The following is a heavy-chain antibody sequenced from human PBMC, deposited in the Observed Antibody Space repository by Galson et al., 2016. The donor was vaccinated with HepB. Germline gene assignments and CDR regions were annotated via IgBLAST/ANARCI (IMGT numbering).Heavy chain of an antibody. CDR2: IKGDGTRP. CDR3: GAFRGDSSGYGEY. CDR1: GFTFSSYW. Sequence: SLRLSCAASGFTFSSYWMHWVRQAPGKGLVWVSRIKGDGTRPTYADSVKGRFTISRENARNTVYLQMNSLTAEDTAVYYCGAFRGDSSGYGEYWSQGTLVTVSS. D-gene: IGHD5-18*01. J-gene: IGHJ4*02. V-gene: IGHV3-74*01.